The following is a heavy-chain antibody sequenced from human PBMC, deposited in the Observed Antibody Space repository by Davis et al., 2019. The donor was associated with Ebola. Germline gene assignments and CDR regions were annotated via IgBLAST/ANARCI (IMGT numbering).Heavy chain of an antibody. V-gene: IGHV1-46*01. CDR2: INPSGSRT. J-gene: IGHJ4*02. Sequence: ASVKVSCKASGYTVTSYYMHWVRQAPGQGLEWMGMINPSGSRTSYAQKFQGRVTLTRDTSMNTAYMQLSTLRSDDTALYYCARELAVTGHKPAEYWGQGTLVTVSS. CDR1: GYTVTSYY. CDR3: ARELAVTGHKPAEY. D-gene: IGHD6-19*01.